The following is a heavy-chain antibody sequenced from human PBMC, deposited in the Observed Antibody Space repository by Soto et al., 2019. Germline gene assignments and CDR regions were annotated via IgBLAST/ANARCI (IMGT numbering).Heavy chain of an antibody. Sequence: QVQLQQWGAGLLKPSETLSLTCAVSGESFSDYFWSWIHQPPGKGLGWIGEIDQTGRTNYNPSLKSRVIMSVDTSKNQFSLNLSSVTAADTAMYYCARGVGSGRDYGLDVWGQGTTVTVS. D-gene: IGHD3-10*01. CDR3: ARGVGSGRDYGLDV. CDR1: GESFSDYF. J-gene: IGHJ6*02. CDR2: IDQTGRT. V-gene: IGHV4-34*01.